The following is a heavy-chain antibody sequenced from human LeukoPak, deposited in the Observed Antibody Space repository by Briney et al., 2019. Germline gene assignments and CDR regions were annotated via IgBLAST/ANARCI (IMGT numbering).Heavy chain of an antibody. D-gene: IGHD5-18*01. J-gene: IGHJ6*03. CDR3: ARVGAGYSYGNYYYYMDV. CDR1: GGSISSGSYY. V-gene: IGHV4-61*02. Sequence: SETLSLTCTVSGGSISSGSYYWSWIRQPAGKGLEWIGRIYTSGSTNYNPSLKSRVTISVDTSKNQFSLKLSSVTAADTAVYYCARVGAGYSYGNYYYYMDVWGKGPRSPSP. CDR2: IYTSGST.